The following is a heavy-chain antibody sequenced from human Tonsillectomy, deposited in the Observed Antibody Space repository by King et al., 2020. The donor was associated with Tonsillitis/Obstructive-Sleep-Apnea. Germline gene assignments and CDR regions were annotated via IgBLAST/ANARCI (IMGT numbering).Heavy chain of an antibody. Sequence: QVQLVESGGGVVQPGRSLRLSCAASGFTFSSFVMHWVRQAPGKGLEWVAVISYDGTNKYYADSVMGRFTISRDNSKSTLYLHMNSLRAEDTAVYYCAKEVGRYSSSFYWGQGTLVTVSS. CDR3: AKEVGRYSSSFY. J-gene: IGHJ4*02. CDR1: GFTFSSFV. CDR2: ISYDGTNK. D-gene: IGHD6-6*01. V-gene: IGHV3-30*18.